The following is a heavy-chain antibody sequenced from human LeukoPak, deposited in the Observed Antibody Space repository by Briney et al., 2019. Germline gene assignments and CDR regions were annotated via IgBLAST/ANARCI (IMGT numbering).Heavy chain of an antibody. CDR2: ISGSGDAT. J-gene: IGHJ4*02. V-gene: IGHV3-23*01. CDR1: GFMFSNYA. CDR3: AKSTSFYLDS. Sequence: GGSLRLSCAASGFMFSNYAMTSVRQAPGKGLESISVISGSGDATNYAASVKGRFTISRDNSKSMLYVQMNSLRAEDTAVYYCAKSTSFYLDSWGQGTLVTVSS.